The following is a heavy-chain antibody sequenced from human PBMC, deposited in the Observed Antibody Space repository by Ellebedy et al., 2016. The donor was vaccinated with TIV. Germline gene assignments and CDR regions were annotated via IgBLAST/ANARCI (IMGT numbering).Heavy chain of an antibody. Sequence: GGSLRLXXAASGFTFSSYGMHWVRQAPGKGLEWVAVISYDGSNKYYADSVKGRFTISRDNSKNTLYLQMNSLRAEDTAVYYCAKDSEAPNYDSILTEGDYWGQGTLVTVSS. CDR3: AKDSEAPNYDSILTEGDY. V-gene: IGHV3-30*18. D-gene: IGHD3-22*01. CDR1: GFTFSSYG. CDR2: ISYDGSNK. J-gene: IGHJ4*02.